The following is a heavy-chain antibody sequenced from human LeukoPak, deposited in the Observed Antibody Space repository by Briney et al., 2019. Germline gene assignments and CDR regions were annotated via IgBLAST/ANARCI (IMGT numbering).Heavy chain of an antibody. J-gene: IGHJ4*02. V-gene: IGHV3-48*03. CDR3: AREGSSYAPSQPFYFDY. D-gene: IGHD3-10*01. Sequence: GGSLRLSCAASGFTFSTDDMNWVRQAPGKGLEWVSYISSSGYSIYYADSVKGRFTISRDNAKKSLYLQMNSLRAEDTAVYYCAREGSSYAPSQPFYFDYWGQGTLVTVSS. CDR2: ISSSGYSI. CDR1: GFTFSTDD.